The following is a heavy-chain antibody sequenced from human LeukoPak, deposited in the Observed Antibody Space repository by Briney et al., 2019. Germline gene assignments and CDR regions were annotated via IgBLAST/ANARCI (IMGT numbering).Heavy chain of an antibody. J-gene: IGHJ6*02. Sequence: KPSETLSLTCTVSGGSISNYWSWIRQPPGKGLEWIGYIYYSGSTNYNPSLKSRVTISVDTSKNQFSLKLSSVTAADTAVYYCGGDSSGYVSWGQGTTVTVSS. V-gene: IGHV4-59*12. CDR3: GGDSSGYVS. CDR1: GGSISNY. CDR2: IYYSGST. D-gene: IGHD3-22*01.